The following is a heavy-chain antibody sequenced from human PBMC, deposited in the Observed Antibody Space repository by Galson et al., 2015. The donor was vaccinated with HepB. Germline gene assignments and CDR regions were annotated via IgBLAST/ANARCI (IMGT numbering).Heavy chain of an antibody. Sequence: SLRLSCAASGFTFSSYAMHWVRQAPGKGLEWVAVISYDGSNKYYADSVKGRFTISRDNSKNTLYLQMNSLRAEDTDVYYCARDPLELRSYRFDYWGQETLVTVSS. CDR1: GFTFSSYA. V-gene: IGHV3-30-3*01. J-gene: IGHJ4*02. CDR2: ISYDGSNK. D-gene: IGHD1-7*01. CDR3: ARDPLELRSYRFDY.